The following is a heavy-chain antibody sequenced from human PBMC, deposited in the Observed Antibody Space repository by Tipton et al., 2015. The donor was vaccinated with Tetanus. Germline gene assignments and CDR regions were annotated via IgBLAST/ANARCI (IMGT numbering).Heavy chain of an antibody. CDR3: ARDRGHGDYSFYFDY. CDR1: DYTFSSYG. CDR2: INPSGGST. V-gene: IGHV1-46*01. Sequence: QSGAEVKKPGASVKVSCKSSDYTFSSYGFSWVRQAPGQGLEWMGIINPSGGSTSYAQKFQGRVTMTRDTSTSTVYMELSSLRSEDTAVYYCARDRGHGDYSFYFDYWGQGTLVTVSS. D-gene: IGHD4-17*01. J-gene: IGHJ4*02.